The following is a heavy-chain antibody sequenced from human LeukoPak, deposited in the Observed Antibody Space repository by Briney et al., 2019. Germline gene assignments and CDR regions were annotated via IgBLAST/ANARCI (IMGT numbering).Heavy chain of an antibody. Sequence: GSLRLSCAASGFTFSSYAMHWVRQAPGKGLEWVAVISYDGSNKYYADSVKGRFTISRDNSKNTLYLQMNSLRAEDTAVYYCARAPYYYDSSAFRDYYYMDVWGKGTTVTVSS. CDR2: ISYDGSNK. CDR3: ARAPYYYDSSAFRDYYYMDV. CDR1: GFTFSSYA. V-gene: IGHV3-30*04. J-gene: IGHJ6*03. D-gene: IGHD3-22*01.